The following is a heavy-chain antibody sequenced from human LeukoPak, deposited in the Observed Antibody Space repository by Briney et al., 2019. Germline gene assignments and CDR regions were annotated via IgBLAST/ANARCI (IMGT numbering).Heavy chain of an antibody. D-gene: IGHD3-3*01. J-gene: IGHJ5*02. V-gene: IGHV4-34*01. CDR1: RDSSTTDY. Sequence: PPESLSLTSALYRDSSTTDYSSWIRHPPGKGRGWIGEINHTGSTNYNPSLKSRVTMSVDTSKNQFSLKLSSVSATDTAVYYCVRHGVATWFDPWGQGTLVTVSS. CDR2: INHTGST. CDR3: VRHGVATWFDP.